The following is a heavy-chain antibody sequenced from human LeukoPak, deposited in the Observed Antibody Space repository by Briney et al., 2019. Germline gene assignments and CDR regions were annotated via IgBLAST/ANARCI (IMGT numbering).Heavy chain of an antibody. Sequence: SETLSLTCTVYGGSISSNYWSWLRQRQGQGLGWIGNGSYCGTTDYTPPLKSPVPISRDTSTNQFSRKMSSGTAAETAVYSCARMGGTYYYESSGYTLDCYFDPWGRGTLVTVSS. CDR3: ARMGGTYYYESSGYTLDCYFDP. V-gene: IGHV4-59*01. CDR1: GGSISSNY. J-gene: IGHJ2*01. CDR2: GSYCGTT. D-gene: IGHD3-22*01.